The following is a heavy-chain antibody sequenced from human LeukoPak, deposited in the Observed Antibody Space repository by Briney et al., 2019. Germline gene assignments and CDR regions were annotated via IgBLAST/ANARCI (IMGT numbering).Heavy chain of an antibody. J-gene: IGHJ4*02. CDR3: ARGARDYDYVWGSYRYTVYFDY. CDR1: GYSISSGYY. Sequence: SETLSLTCTVSGYSISSGYYWGWIRQPPGKGLEWIGSIYHSGSTYYNPSLKSRVTISVYTSKNQFSLKLSSVTAADTAVDYCARGARDYDYVWGSYRYTVYFDYWGQGTLVTVSS. D-gene: IGHD3-16*02. CDR2: IYHSGST. V-gene: IGHV4-38-2*02.